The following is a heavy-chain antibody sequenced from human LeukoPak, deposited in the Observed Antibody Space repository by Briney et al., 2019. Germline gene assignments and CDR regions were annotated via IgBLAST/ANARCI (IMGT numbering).Heavy chain of an antibody. CDR2: IYYSGST. CDR3: ARGNTWLTSI. V-gene: IGHV4-59*08. D-gene: IGHD3-22*01. Sequence: PSETLSLTCTVSGGSIGTYYWSWIRQPPGKGLEWIGNIYYSGSTNYNPSLKSRVSISVDTSKNQYSLKLTSVTARDTAFYYCARGNTWLTSIWGPGTLVIVSS. J-gene: IGHJ4*02. CDR1: GGSIGTYY.